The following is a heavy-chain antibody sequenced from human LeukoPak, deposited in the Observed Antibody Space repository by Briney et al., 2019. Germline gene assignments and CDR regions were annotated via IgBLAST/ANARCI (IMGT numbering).Heavy chain of an antibody. Sequence: SSETLSLTCSVSGGSISSLYWSWIRQPPGKGLEWIGYVYYSGSTNYNPSLKSRVTISVDTSKNQFSLKLSSVTAADTAVYYCARDSGRIHGYYYGMDVWGQGTTVTVSS. V-gene: IGHV4-59*01. CDR1: GGSISSLY. J-gene: IGHJ6*02. CDR2: VYYSGST. CDR3: ARDSGRIHGYYYGMDV. D-gene: IGHD1-1*01.